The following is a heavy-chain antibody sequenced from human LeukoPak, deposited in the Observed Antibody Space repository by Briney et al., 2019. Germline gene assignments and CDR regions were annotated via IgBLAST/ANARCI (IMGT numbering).Heavy chain of an antibody. J-gene: IGHJ4*02. CDR3: ARDSLSTFDC. Sequence: SETLSLTCAVSGGSISNDDYSWSWIRQPPGKGLEWIGYIYHRGTTYYNPSLKSRVTISLARSQTQFSLKLSSVTAADTAVYYCARDSLSTFDCWGQGVLVTVAS. D-gene: IGHD2/OR15-2a*01. CDR2: IYHRGTT. V-gene: IGHV4-30-2*01. CDR1: GGSISNDDYS.